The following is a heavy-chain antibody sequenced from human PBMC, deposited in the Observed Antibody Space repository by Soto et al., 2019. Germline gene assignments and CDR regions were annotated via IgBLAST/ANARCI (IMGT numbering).Heavy chain of an antibody. CDR3: ARVRYFGDYVVVDWFAS. V-gene: IGHV3-7*03. CDR1: GFTFSSYW. Sequence: EVQLVESGGGLVQPGGSLRLSCAASGFTFSSYWMSWVRQAPGKGLEWVANIKQDGSEKYYVDSVKGRFTISRDNAKNSLYMQMNSLRAEVTAVYYCARVRYFGDYVVVDWFASWGQGTLDTVSS. D-gene: IGHD2-15*01. J-gene: IGHJ5*01. CDR2: IKQDGSEK.